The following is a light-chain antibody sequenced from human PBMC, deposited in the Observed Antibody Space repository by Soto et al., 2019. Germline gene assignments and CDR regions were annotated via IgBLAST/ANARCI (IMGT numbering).Light chain of an antibody. CDR3: CSYAGGYTYV. CDR2: EVS. CDR1: SSDVGAYKY. V-gene: IGLV2-14*01. Sequence: QSVLTQPASVSGSPGQSVTISCTGTSSDVGAYKYVSWYQQHPGKAPKLMIYEVSNRPSGVSNRFSGSKSGNTASLTISGLQADDEADYYCCSYAGGYTYVFGSGTKVTVL. J-gene: IGLJ1*01.